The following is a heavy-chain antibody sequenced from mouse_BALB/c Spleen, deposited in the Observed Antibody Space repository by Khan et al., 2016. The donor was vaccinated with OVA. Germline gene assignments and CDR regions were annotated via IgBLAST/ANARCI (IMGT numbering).Heavy chain of an antibody. CDR2: ISSGGST. V-gene: IGHV5-6-5*01. J-gene: IGHJ3*01. CDR1: GFTFSNYA. CDR3: ARDYWFVY. Sequence: EVVLVESGGGLVKPGGSLKVSCAASGFTFSNYAMSWVRQTPEKRLEWVASISSGGSTYYPDSVKGRFSISRDNARNILYLQMSSLRSEDTAMYYCARDYWFVYWGQGTLVTVSA.